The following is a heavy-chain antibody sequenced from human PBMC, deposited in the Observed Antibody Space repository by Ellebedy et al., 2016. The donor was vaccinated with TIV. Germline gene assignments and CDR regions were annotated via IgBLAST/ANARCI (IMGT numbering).Heavy chain of an antibody. CDR2: IYYSGNT. CDR1: GDSISNYPYY. V-gene: IGHV4-39*01. CDR3: ARNLLIFTFDKWYSDI. D-gene: IGHD3/OR15-3a*01. Sequence: SETLSLTCTVSGDSISNYPYYWGWIRRSPGKGLEWIGTIYYSGNTYYNPSLKGRVTISVDTSRNQFSLELSSVTASDTATYYCARNLLIFTFDKWYSDIWGRGTLVTVSS. J-gene: IGHJ2*01.